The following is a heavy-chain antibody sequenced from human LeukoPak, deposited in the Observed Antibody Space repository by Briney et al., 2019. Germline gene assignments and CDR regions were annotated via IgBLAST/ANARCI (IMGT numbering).Heavy chain of an antibody. V-gene: IGHV3-23*01. D-gene: IGHD6-19*01. Sequence: GGSLRLSCAASGFSYITYAMSWVRRAPGKGLEWVAAITASGSITYHADSVKGRFTVSRDNPKKTMYLQMDSLRVADTAVYYCAKGTGSHYFYHYMDVWGKGTTVSVS. CDR3: AKGTGSHYFYHYMDV. CDR1: GFSYITYA. J-gene: IGHJ6*03. CDR2: ITASGSIT.